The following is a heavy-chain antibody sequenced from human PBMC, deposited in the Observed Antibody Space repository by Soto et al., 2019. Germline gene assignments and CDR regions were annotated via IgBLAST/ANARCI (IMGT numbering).Heavy chain of an antibody. CDR3: ARQYTSSWSRLEASFDP. V-gene: IGHV4-39*01. Sequence: SETLSLTCTVSGGSINTRSFYWAWIRQPPGKGLEWIGSVYYSGSTYYNTSLESRVTISGDTSKNQFSLRLSSVTAADTATYYFARQYTSSWSRLEASFDPWGQGTLVTVSS. D-gene: IGHD6-13*01. J-gene: IGHJ5*02. CDR2: VYYSGST. CDR1: GGSINTRSFY.